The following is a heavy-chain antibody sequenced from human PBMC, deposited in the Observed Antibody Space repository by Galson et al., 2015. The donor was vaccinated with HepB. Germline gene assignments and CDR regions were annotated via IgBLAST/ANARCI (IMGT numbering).Heavy chain of an antibody. CDR2: IYYSGST. J-gene: IGHJ3*02. V-gene: IGHV4-39*01. CDR1: GGSISSSSYY. D-gene: IGHD3-10*01. CDR3: ARTPMVRGVIGAFDI. Sequence: ETLSLTCTVSGGSISSSSYYWGWIRQPPGKGLEWIGSIYYSGSTYYNPSLKSRVTISVDTSKNQFSLKLSSVTAADTAVYYCARTPMVRGVIGAFDIWGQGTMVTVSS.